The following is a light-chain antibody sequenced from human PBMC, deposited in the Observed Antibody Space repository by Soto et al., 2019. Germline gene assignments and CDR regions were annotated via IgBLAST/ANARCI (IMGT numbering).Light chain of an antibody. CDR2: TAT. CDR1: QSISRY. CDR3: QHSHSTPLT. V-gene: IGKV1-39*01. J-gene: IGKJ4*01. Sequence: DIQMTQSPSSLSASVGDRVTITCRASQSISRYLNWYQQKPGKAPKLLIYTATTLQSGVPSRFSGSGSGTDFTLTISSLQPEDFATYYCQHSHSTPLTFAGGTKVDIK.